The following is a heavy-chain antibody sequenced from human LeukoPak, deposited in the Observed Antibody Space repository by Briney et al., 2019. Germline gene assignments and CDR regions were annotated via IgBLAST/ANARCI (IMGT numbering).Heavy chain of an antibody. Sequence: GGSLRLSCAASGFTFTRSAMAWVRQAPGKGLEWVAFISYDGNNKYYADSVKGRFTISRDNSKNTLYLQMNSLRVEDTAVYYRAKADEMNMDYWGQGTLVTVSS. D-gene: IGHD2/OR15-2a*01. J-gene: IGHJ4*02. CDR3: AKADEMNMDY. V-gene: IGHV3-30*18. CDR2: ISYDGNNK. CDR1: GFTFTRSA.